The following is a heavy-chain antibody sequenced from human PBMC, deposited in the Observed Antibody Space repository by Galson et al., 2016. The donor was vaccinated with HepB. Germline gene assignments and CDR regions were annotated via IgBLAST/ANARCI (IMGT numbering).Heavy chain of an antibody. CDR3: AGSWT. Sequence: SLRLSCAATGFTYRKYDMSWLRQAPGKGLEWLAGISGRGDKIVYADSVRGRFTISRDNSKNTVFLQMDSLRVENTALYYCAGSWTWGQGALVTVSS. CDR2: ISGRGDKI. V-gene: IGHV3-23*01. CDR1: GFTYRKYD. J-gene: IGHJ5*02. D-gene: IGHD3-3*01.